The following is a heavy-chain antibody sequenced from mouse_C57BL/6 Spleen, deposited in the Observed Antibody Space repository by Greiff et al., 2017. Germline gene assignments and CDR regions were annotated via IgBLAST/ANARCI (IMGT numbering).Heavy chain of an antibody. J-gene: IGHJ1*03. CDR1: GYTFTSYG. CDR2: IYPRSGNT. V-gene: IGHV1-81*01. D-gene: IGHD1-1*01. Sequence: QVQLQQSGAELARPGASVKLSCKASGYTFTSYGISWVKQRTGQGLEWIGEIYPRSGNTYYNEKFKGKATLTADKSSSTAYMELRSLTSEDSAVYFCARSAYGSSYWYFDVWGTGTTVTVSS. CDR3: ARSAYGSSYWYFDV.